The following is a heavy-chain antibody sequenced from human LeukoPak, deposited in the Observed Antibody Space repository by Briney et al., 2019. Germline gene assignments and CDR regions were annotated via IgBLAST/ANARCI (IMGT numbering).Heavy chain of an antibody. J-gene: IGHJ5*02. CDR1: GGSISSSSYY. CDR2: INHSGST. Sequence: SEALSLTCTVSGGSISSSSYYWSWIRQPPGKGLEWIGEINHSGSTNYNPSLKSRVTISVDTSKNQFSLKLSSVTAADTAVYYCVGHDILTGYIRGFDPWGQGTLVTVSS. CDR3: VGHDILTGYIRGFDP. V-gene: IGHV4-39*07. D-gene: IGHD3-9*01.